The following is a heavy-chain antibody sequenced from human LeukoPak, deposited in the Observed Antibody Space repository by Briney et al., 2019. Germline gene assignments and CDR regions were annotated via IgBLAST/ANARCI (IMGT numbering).Heavy chain of an antibody. J-gene: IGHJ4*02. V-gene: IGHV1-3*01. CDR2: INAGNGNT. CDR1: GYTFSNYG. Sequence: VASVKVSCKASGYTFSNYGIHWLRQAPGQRLEWMGWINAGNGNTKYSQKFQGRVTITRDTSASTAYMELSSLRSEDTAVYYCARVHSGYDSSYRYWGQGTLVTVSS. CDR3: ARVHSGYDSSYRY. D-gene: IGHD5-12*01.